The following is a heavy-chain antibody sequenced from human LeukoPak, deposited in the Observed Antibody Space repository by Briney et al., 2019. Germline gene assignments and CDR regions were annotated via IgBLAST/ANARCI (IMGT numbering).Heavy chain of an antibody. D-gene: IGHD2-21*02. V-gene: IGHV3-7*05. CDR1: GFTFSRYW. CDR3: ARIGVTPTVLSAYGI. Sequence: SGGSLRLSCAASGFTFSRYWMSWLRQAPGKGLEWVANIKEDGSAGYYVDSVEGRFTISRDNAKNSLYLHMNSLRAEDTAVYYCARIGVTPTVLSAYGIWGQGTMVTVSS. J-gene: IGHJ3*02. CDR2: IKEDGSAG.